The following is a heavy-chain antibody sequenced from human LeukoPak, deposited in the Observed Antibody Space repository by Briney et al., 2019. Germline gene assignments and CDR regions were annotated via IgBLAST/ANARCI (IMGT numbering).Heavy chain of an antibody. CDR2: IHPGDSDT. D-gene: IGHD3-16*01. V-gene: IGHV5-51*01. CDR3: ARHLTMITVPRDAFDI. J-gene: IGHJ3*02. CDR1: GYSFTSYW. Sequence: GESLKISCKTSGYSFTSYWIGWVRQMPGKGLEWMGVIHPGDSDTRYSPSFQGQVTISADKSLSAAYLQWSGLKASDTALYYCARHLTMITVPRDAFDIWGQGTMVTVSS.